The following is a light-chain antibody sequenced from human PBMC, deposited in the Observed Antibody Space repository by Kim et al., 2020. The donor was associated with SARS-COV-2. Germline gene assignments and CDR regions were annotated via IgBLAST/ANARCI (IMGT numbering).Light chain of an antibody. J-gene: IGLJ2*01. V-gene: IGLV6-57*03. Sequence: KTVTISGTRSSGSIDDNYVQWYQQRPGGVPTTVIYEDDQRPSGVSDRFSGSIDNSSNSASLTISGLRTEDEADYYCQSYNRDNVIFGGGTQLTVL. CDR1: SGSIDDNY. CDR2: EDD. CDR3: QSYNRDNVI.